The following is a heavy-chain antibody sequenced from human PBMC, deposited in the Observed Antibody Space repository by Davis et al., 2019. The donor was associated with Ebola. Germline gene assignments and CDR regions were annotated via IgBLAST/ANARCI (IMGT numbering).Heavy chain of an antibody. D-gene: IGHD5-24*01. CDR2: ISYDGSNK. Sequence: GESLKISCAASGFTFSSYAMHWVRQAPGKGLEWVAVISYDGSNKYYADSVKGRFTISRDNSKNTLYLQMNSLRAEDTAVDYCAREHRDGYNWFVGFGSKVKPGYYFDYWGQGTLVTVSS. CDR3: AREHRDGYNWFVGFGSKVKPGYYFDY. J-gene: IGHJ4*02. V-gene: IGHV3-30-3*01. CDR1: GFTFSSYA.